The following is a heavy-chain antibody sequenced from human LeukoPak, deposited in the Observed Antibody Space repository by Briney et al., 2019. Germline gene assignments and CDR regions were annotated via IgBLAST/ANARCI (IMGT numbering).Heavy chain of an antibody. V-gene: IGHV1-18*01. CDR3: ARALEAQQLSYFDY. Sequence: ASVKVSCKASGYTFTSYGISWVRQAPGQGLEWMGWISAYNGNTNYAQKLQGSVTMTTDTSTNTAYMELRSLRSDDTAVYYCARALEAQQLSYFDYWGQGSLVTVSS. J-gene: IGHJ4*02. CDR1: GYTFTSYG. CDR2: ISAYNGNT. D-gene: IGHD6-13*01.